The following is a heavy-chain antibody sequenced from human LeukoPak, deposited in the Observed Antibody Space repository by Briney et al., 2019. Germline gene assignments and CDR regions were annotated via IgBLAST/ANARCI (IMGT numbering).Heavy chain of an antibody. Sequence: GGSLRLSCAAPGFTVSSNYMSWVRQAPGKGLEWVSVIYSSGSTYYADSVKGRFTISRDNSKNTLYLQMNSLRAEDTAVYYCARARDGYNFWYFDYWGQGTLVTVSS. CDR1: GFTVSSNY. J-gene: IGHJ4*02. CDR3: ARARDGYNFWYFDY. CDR2: IYSSGST. V-gene: IGHV3-53*01. D-gene: IGHD5-24*01.